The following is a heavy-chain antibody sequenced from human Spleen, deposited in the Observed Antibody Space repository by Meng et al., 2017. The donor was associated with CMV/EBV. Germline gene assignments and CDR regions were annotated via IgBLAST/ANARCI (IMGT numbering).Heavy chain of an antibody. D-gene: IGHD5-24*01. Sequence: GGSLRLSCAASGFSFSNFGMHWVRQAPGKGLEWVSFIQYDGNNKYYVGSVKGRFTISRDNSNNSLFLHMNSLRPEDTAVYYCATTRSTRGPFDIWGLGTMVTVSS. CDR2: IQYDGNNK. J-gene: IGHJ3*02. CDR3: ATTRSTRGPFDI. V-gene: IGHV3-30*02. CDR1: GFSFSNFG.